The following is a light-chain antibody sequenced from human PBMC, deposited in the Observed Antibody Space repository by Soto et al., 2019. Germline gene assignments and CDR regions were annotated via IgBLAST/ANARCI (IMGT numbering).Light chain of an antibody. CDR1: SSDVGGYNY. J-gene: IGLJ2*01. CDR2: DVS. V-gene: IGLV2-11*01. Sequence: QSALTQPRSVSGSPGQSVTISCTGTSSDVGGYNYVSWYQQHPGKAPKLMIYDVSKRPSGVPDRFSGSKSGNTASLTISGLQAEDEADYYCCSYAGSYGVFGGATKLTVL. CDR3: CSYAGSYGV.